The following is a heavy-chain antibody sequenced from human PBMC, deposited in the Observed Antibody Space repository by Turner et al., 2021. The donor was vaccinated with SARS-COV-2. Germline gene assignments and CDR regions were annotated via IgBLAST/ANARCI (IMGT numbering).Heavy chain of an antibody. CDR3: ARGAHVCDWFSSGWFYCFDF. J-gene: IGHJ4*02. D-gene: IGHD6-19*01. V-gene: IGHV3-72*01. Sequence: VQLVACGGGLVQQGGCLTVAGAAAGFTISDQDMDWVRQAPGKGLEWVARSRRKASNYTMADSVSVRFSFTIAKYDYKISFYLQMNSLKTEATSLYACARGAHVCDWFSSGWFYCFDFWGQGTLVTVSS. CDR2: SRRKASNYTM. CDR1: GFTISDQD.